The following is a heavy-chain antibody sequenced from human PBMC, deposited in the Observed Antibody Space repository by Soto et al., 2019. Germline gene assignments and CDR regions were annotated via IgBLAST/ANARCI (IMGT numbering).Heavy chain of an antibody. D-gene: IGHD5-18*01. Sequence: GGSLRLSCAASGFTVSSNYMSWVRQAPGKGLEWVSVIYSGGSTYYADSVKGRFTISRDNSKNTLYLQMNSLRAEDTAVYYCAREGRLWSQYGMDVWGQGTTVTVSS. CDR3: AREGRLWSQYGMDV. J-gene: IGHJ6*02. CDR2: IYSGGST. V-gene: IGHV3-53*01. CDR1: GFTVSSNY.